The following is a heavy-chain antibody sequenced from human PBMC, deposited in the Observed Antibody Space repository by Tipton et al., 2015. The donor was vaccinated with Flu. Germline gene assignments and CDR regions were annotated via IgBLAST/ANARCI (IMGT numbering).Heavy chain of an antibody. D-gene: IGHD3-3*01. CDR2: ILYDGSHE. Sequence: SLRLSCEASGFNFNTYAMHWVRQAPGKGLEWVAIILYDGSHEKYADSVGGRFTISRVNSQNTLFLEMNSLRPEDTAIYYCARDPNYDFWTGGNWYFDLWGRGSLVTVSS. J-gene: IGHJ2*01. V-gene: IGHV3-30*01. CDR1: GFNFNTYA. CDR3: ARDPNYDFWTGGNWYFDL.